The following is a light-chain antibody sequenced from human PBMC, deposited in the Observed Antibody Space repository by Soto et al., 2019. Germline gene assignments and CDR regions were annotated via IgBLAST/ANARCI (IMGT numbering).Light chain of an antibody. CDR3: QKYDTVPWA. J-gene: IGKJ1*01. Sequence: DIQMTQSPSSLSASVGDRVTITCRASQDIKQYVAWYQQKPGKIPKLLIYAASTLHSGVPSRFSGSGYGTDFTLTGGSLQPEDVATYFCQKYDTVPWAFGQGTKVEIK. CDR1: QDIKQY. V-gene: IGKV1-27*01. CDR2: AAS.